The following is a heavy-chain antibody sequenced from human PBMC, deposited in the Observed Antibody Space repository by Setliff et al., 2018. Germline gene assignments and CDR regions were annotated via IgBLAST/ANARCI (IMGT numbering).Heavy chain of an antibody. CDR1: GYTLTNYY. V-gene: IGHV1-46*01. Sequence: ASVKVSCKASGYTLTNYYMHWVRQAPGQGLEWMGIINPSGGLTRYAQKFQGRVTMATDISTSTAYMELRSLRSDDTAVYYCARGGYSYGYDHGFDIWGQGTMVTVSS. CDR3: ARGGYSYGYDHGFDI. D-gene: IGHD5-18*01. J-gene: IGHJ3*02. CDR2: INPSGGLT.